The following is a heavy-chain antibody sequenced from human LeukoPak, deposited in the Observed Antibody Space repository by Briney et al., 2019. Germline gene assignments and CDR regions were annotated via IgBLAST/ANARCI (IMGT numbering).Heavy chain of an antibody. D-gene: IGHD6-13*01. CDR3: ARGIAVAVTPFDY. J-gene: IGHJ4*02. CDR2: IYYSGST. Sequence: NLSETLSLTCTVSGGSINSYYWSWIRQPPGKGLEWIGYIYYSGSTNYNPSLKSQVTISVDTSKYQFSLKLSSVTAADTAIYYCARGIAVAVTPFDYWGQGTLVTVSS. CDR1: GGSINSYY. V-gene: IGHV4-59*01.